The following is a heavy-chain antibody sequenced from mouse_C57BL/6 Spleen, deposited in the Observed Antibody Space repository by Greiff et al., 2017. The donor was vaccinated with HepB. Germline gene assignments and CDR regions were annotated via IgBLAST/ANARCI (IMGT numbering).Heavy chain of an antibody. CDR3: TRLVVLRSARYFDV. CDR2: IDPETGGT. J-gene: IGHJ1*03. CDR1: GYTFTDYE. Sequence: VKLMESGAELVRPGASVTLSCKASGYTFTDYEMHWVKQTPVHGLEWIGAIDPETGGTAYNQKFKGKAILTADKSSSTAYMELRSLTSEDSAVYYGTRLVVLRSARYFDVWGTGTTVTVSS. V-gene: IGHV1-15*01. D-gene: IGHD1-1*01.